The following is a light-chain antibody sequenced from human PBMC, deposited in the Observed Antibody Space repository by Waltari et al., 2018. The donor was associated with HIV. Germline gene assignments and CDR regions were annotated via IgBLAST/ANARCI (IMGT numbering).Light chain of an antibody. Sequence: DIQMTQSPSSLPASIGDRVTITCQASQDIGIYLSWYQQKPGKAPTLLIFHASNLEAGVPSRFSGGGSGTLFTFTIASLQAEDIASYFCQQYHTLPLTFGGGSRVQIK. CDR3: QQYHTLPLT. J-gene: IGKJ4*01. V-gene: IGKV1-33*01. CDR2: HAS. CDR1: QDIGIY.